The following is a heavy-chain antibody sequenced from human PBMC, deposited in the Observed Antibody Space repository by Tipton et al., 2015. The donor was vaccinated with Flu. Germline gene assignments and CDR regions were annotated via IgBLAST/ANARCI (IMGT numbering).Heavy chain of an antibody. CDR2: ISHGGTT. Sequence: TLSLTCSVSGDSISSGYYWGWIRQPPGKGLEWIGSISHGGTTNYNPSLQSRVSISIDTSKNQFSLKVTSMTAADTAVYFCARDRWEYASGFDSWGQGTLVTVSP. CDR3: ARDRWEYASGFDS. J-gene: IGHJ4*02. CDR1: GDSISSGYY. V-gene: IGHV4-38-2*02. D-gene: IGHD1-26*01.